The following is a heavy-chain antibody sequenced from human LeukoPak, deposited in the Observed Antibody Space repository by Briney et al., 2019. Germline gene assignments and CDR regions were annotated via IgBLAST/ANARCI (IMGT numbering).Heavy chain of an antibody. CDR1: GFSLSGYW. Sequence: GGSLRLSCVASGFSLSGYWMYWVRQAPGKGLEWDSVIYSGGSTYYADSVKGRFTISRDNSKNTLYLQMNSLRAEDTAVYYCARDLGRKTDYWGQGTLVTVSS. V-gene: IGHV3-53*01. CDR3: ARDLGRKTDY. CDR2: IYSGGST. J-gene: IGHJ4*02.